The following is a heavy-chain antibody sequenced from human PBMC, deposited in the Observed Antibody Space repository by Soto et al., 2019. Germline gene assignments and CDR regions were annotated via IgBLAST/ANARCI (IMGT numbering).Heavy chain of an antibody. V-gene: IGHV1-69*02. J-gene: IGHJ3*02. CDR1: GGTFSSYT. D-gene: IGHD3-9*01. CDR2: IIPILGIA. CDR3: ARGRDYDILTGYYCDAFDI. Sequence: SVKVSCKASGGTFSSYTISWVRQAPGQGLEWMGRIIPILGIANYAQKFQGRVTITADKSTSTAYMELSSLRSEDTAVYYCARGRDYDILTGYYCDAFDIWGQGTMVTVSS.